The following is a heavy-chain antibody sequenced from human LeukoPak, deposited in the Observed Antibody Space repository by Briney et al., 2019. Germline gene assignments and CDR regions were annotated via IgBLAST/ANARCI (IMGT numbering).Heavy chain of an antibody. Sequence: PGGSLRLSCAGSGFTFSSYEMNWVRQAPGKGLEWVSYTSSRGRTIYYADSVKGRFTISRDNAKNSLYLQMNSLRAEDTAVYYCASDGVGAPYAFDVWGQGTMVTVSS. CDR2: TSSRGRTI. V-gene: IGHV3-48*03. CDR3: ASDGVGAPYAFDV. CDR1: GFTFSSYE. J-gene: IGHJ3*01. D-gene: IGHD1-26*01.